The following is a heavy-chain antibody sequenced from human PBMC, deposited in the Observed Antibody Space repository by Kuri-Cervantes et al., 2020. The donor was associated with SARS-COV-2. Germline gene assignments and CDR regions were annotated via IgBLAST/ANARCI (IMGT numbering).Heavy chain of an antibody. CDR2: IYYRGST. CDR3: ASPGYSKGWPFDY. J-gene: IGHJ4*02. Sequence: SETLSLTCTVSGGSISSHYWSWIRQPPGKGLEWIGYIYYRGSTNYNPSLKSRVTISVDTSSKQFSLHLGSVTAADTAVYYCASPGYSKGWPFDYWGQGTMVTVSS. V-gene: IGHV4-59*08. CDR1: GGSISSHY. D-gene: IGHD4-11*01.